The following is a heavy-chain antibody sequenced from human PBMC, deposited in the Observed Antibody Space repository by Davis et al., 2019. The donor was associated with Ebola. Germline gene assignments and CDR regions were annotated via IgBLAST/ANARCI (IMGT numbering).Heavy chain of an antibody. CDR2: INWNSGSM. CDR3: ARASNPSRDYGMDV. CDR1: GFTFADYA. Sequence: GRSLRLSCAASGFTFADYATHWVRHAPGKGLEWVSGINWNSGSMGYADSVMGRFTISRDNAKNSLYLQMNSLRAEDTAVYYCARASNPSRDYGMDVWGQGTTVTVSS. V-gene: IGHV3-9*01. J-gene: IGHJ6*02.